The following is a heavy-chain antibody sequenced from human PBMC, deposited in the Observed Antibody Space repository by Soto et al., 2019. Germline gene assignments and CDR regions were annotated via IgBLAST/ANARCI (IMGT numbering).Heavy chain of an antibody. J-gene: IGHJ3*02. V-gene: IGHV1-46*01. CDR2: INPGGGST. D-gene: IGHD3-22*01. CDR1: GYTFTNFY. CDR3: VGDLHISAYGAFDI. Sequence: GASVKVSCKASGYTFTNFYIHWVRQAPGQGLEWMGIINPGGGSTTYAQKFQGRVTMTRDTSTSTLYMQLSSLRSEDTAVYYCVGDLHISAYGAFDIWGQGTLVTVSS.